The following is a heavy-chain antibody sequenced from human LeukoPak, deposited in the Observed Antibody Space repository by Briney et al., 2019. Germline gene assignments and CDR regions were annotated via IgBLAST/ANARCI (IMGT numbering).Heavy chain of an antibody. CDR2: ISIKANNYAT. J-gene: IGHJ6*02. CDR1: GFSLSGSA. V-gene: IGHV3-73*01. CDR3: ARLRGTVTSVYQYYGMDV. Sequence: PGVSLKLSCAASGFSLSGSAVHWVRQASGKGLEWVGRISIKANNYATEYAASVKGRFTISSDDSRNTAYLQMNSLKTEDTAVYYCARLRGTVTSVYQYYGMDVWGQGTAVTVSS. D-gene: IGHD4-17*01.